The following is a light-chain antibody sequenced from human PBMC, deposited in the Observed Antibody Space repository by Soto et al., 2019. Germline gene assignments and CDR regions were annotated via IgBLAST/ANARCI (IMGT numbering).Light chain of an antibody. CDR1: QSVSSN. V-gene: IGKV3-15*01. CDR2: GAS. CDR3: QQYNNWPPLT. J-gene: IGKJ4*01. Sequence: EIVMTQSPATLSLSPGKRATLSCRASQSVSSNLAWYQQKPGQAPRRLIYGASTRATGIPARFSGSGSGTEFTLTISSLQAEDFAVYYCQQYNNWPPLTFGGGNKVEIK.